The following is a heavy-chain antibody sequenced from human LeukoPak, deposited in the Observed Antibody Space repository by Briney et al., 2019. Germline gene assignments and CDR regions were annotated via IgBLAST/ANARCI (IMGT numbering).Heavy chain of an antibody. CDR3: AKVRLPWFGGQPDLDY. D-gene: IGHD3-10*01. CDR1: GFTFRSYA. Sequence: PGGSLRLSCAASGFTFRSYAMSWVRQSPGKGLEWVSAISGSGDSTYYADSVKGRFTISRDNSKKTLYLQMNSLRAEDTAVYYCAKVRLPWFGGQPDLDYWGQGTLVTVSS. V-gene: IGHV3-23*01. CDR2: ISGSGDST. J-gene: IGHJ4*02.